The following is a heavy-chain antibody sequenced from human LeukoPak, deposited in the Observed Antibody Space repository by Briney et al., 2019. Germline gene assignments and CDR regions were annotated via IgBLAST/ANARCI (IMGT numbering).Heavy chain of an antibody. CDR1: GFSLTTHGEG. D-gene: IGHD6-13*01. Sequence: SGPTLVQPTQPLTLTCTFSGFSLTTHGEGVGWVRQPPGKALQWLAVIYWDDDKRYSPSLQTRLSINKDTSKNQVVLRMTNMHPVDTGTYYCAHPGVAAAFDYWGQGILVTVSS. J-gene: IGHJ4*02. CDR3: AHPGVAAAFDY. CDR2: IYWDDDK. V-gene: IGHV2-5*02.